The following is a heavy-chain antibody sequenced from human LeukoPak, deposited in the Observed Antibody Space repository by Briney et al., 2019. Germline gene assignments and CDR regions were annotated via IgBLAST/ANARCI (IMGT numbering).Heavy chain of an antibody. Sequence: AASVKVSCKASGGTFSIYTISWVRQAPGQGLEWMGRIIPILGIANYAQKFQGRVTITADKSTSTAYMELSSLRSEDTAVYYCARDSIVVVVAATGSYYGMDVWGQGTTVTVSS. CDR3: ARDSIVVVVAATGSYYGMDV. CDR1: GGTFSIYT. D-gene: IGHD2-15*01. V-gene: IGHV1-69*04. CDR2: IIPILGIA. J-gene: IGHJ6*02.